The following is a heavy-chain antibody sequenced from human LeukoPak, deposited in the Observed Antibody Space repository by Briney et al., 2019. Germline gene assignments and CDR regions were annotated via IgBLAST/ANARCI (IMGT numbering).Heavy chain of an antibody. CDR2: IYYSGST. D-gene: IGHD6-19*01. Sequence: SETLSLTCTVSGGSISSYYWSWIRQPPGKGLEWIGYIYYSGSTNYNPSLKSRVTISVETSKNQFSLKLSSVTAADTAVYYCARAHSSGWYREVDFDYWGQGTLVTVSS. V-gene: IGHV4-59*01. J-gene: IGHJ4*02. CDR1: GGSISSYY. CDR3: ARAHSSGWYREVDFDY.